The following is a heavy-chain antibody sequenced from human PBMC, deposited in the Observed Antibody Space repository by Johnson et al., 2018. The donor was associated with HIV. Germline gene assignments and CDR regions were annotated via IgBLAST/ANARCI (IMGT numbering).Heavy chain of an antibody. V-gene: IGHV3-30-3*01. CDR1: GFPFSSYA. J-gene: IGHJ3*02. CDR3: ARGGHAVVAKPFGAFDI. D-gene: IGHD2-21*01. CDR2: ISYDGSNK. Sequence: QVQLVESGGGVVQPGRSLRLSCVASGFPFSSYAMDWVRQAPGKGLEWVAVISYDGSNKYYADSVKGRFTISRDNSKNTLYLQMSSLRAEDTAVYYCARGGHAVVAKPFGAFDIWGQGTMVTVSS.